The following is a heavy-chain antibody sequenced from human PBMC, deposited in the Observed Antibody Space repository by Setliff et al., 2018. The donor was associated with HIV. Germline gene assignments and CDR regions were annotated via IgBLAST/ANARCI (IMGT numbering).Heavy chain of an antibody. CDR2: IYTSGST. V-gene: IGHV4-59*08. Sequence: SETLSLTCTVSGGSISSYYWSWIRQPPGKGLEWIGSIYTSGSTNYNPSLKSRLTISLDTKNQFSLKPSSVTAADSAVYYCARQVSIPGVAITPVDYWGQGALVTVSS. CDR1: GGSISSYY. D-gene: IGHD5-12*01. CDR3: ARQVSIPGVAITPVDY. J-gene: IGHJ4*02.